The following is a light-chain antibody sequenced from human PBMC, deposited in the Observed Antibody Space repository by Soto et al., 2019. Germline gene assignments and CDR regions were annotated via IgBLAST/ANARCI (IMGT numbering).Light chain of an antibody. J-gene: IGLJ2*01. V-gene: IGLV1-40*01. CDR1: SSNIGAGYD. CDR3: QSYDSSLRGHVV. Sequence: QAVVTQPPSVSGAPGQRVTISCTGSSSNIGAGYDVHWYQQLPGTAPKLLIYGNSNRPSGVPDRFSGSKSGTSASLAITGRQAEDEADDYCQSYDSSLRGHVVFGGGTKLTVL. CDR2: GNS.